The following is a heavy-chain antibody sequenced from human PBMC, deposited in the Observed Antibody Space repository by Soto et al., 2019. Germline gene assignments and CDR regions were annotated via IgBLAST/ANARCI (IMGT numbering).Heavy chain of an antibody. CDR2: ISRSGDRT. CDR3: ARARCSSGQCYYFDY. CDR1: GFTFISYN. Sequence: EVQLVESGEGLVQPGGSLRLSCAASGFTFISYNIHWIRQAPGKGLEFVSAISRSGDRTYYADSVKGRFTITRDNSKNTVWLQMGSLRAEDMAVYYCARARCSSGQCYYFDYWGRGALVSVSS. D-gene: IGHD2-15*01. V-gene: IGHV3-64*02. J-gene: IGHJ4*02.